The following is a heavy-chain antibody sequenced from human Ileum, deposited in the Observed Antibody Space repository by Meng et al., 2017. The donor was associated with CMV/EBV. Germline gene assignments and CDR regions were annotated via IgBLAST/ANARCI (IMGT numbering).Heavy chain of an antibody. CDR2: ISSSSSTI. CDR1: GSTSRSYS. J-gene: IGHJ3*02. CDR3: ERFVVGGAPDYPDAFDI. D-gene: IGHD1-26*01. V-gene: IGHV3-48*04. Sequence: GGSLRPSCAPPGSTSRSYSMNWVRQAPGKGLEWVSYISSSSSTIYYADPVKGGFTISRDNAKNSLYLQMNSLRAEDTAVYYCERFVVGGAPDYPDAFDIWGQGTMVTVSS.